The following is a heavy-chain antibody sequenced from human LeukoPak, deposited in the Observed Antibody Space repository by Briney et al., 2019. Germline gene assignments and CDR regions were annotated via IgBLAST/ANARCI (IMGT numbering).Heavy chain of an antibody. CDR1: GFTFSNAW. J-gene: IGHJ6*03. V-gene: IGHV3-15*01. D-gene: IGHD6-19*01. Sequence: GGSLRLSCAASGFTFSNAWVSCVRQAPGKGLEWVGRIKSKTDGGTTDYATPVKGRFTISRDDSKNTLYLQMNSLKTEDTAVYYCTTFIAVAGTYYYYYYMDVWGKGTTVTVSS. CDR2: IKSKTDGGTT. CDR3: TTFIAVAGTYYYYYYMDV.